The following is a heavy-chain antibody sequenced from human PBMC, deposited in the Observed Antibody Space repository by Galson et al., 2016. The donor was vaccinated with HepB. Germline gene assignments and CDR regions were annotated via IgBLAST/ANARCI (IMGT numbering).Heavy chain of an antibody. J-gene: IGHJ3*02. Sequence: QSGAEVKKPGESLRISCKGSGYTFTTYWIAWVRQMPRKGLEWMGITHPGDSDTRYSPSFQGQVTISADKSISTAYLQWSSLKASDTGMYYCAFAGITSSSGFDIWGQGTLVTVSS. CDR3: AFAGITSSSGFDI. D-gene: IGHD6-19*01. V-gene: IGHV5-51*01. CDR1: GYTFTTYW. CDR2: THPGDSDT.